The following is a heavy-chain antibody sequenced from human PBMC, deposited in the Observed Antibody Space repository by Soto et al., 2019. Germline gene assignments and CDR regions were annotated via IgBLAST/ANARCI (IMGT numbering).Heavy chain of an antibody. D-gene: IGHD1-26*01. V-gene: IGHV2-5*02. CDR3: AHQIVGTTGGACDI. CDR2: IYWDDDK. CDR1: GFSLSTSGVG. Sequence: QITLKESGPTLVKPTQTLTLTCTFSGFSLSTSGVGVGWIRQPPGKALEWLALIYWDDDKRYSPSLKSRLTITKDTSKNQVVLTMTNMDPVDTATYYCAHQIVGTTGGACDIWGQGTMVTVSS. J-gene: IGHJ3*02.